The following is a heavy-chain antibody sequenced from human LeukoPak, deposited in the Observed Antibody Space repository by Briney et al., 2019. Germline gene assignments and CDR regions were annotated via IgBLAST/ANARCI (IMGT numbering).Heavy chain of an antibody. Sequence: ASVKVSCKASGYTFTGYYMHWVRQAPGQGLEWMGWMNPNSGGTNYAQKFQGRVTMTRDTSISTAYMELSRLRSDDTAVYYCARGPRAYYYDSSGSNDYWGQGTLVTVSS. V-gene: IGHV1-2*02. J-gene: IGHJ4*02. CDR2: MNPNSGGT. CDR3: ARGPRAYYYDSSGSNDY. D-gene: IGHD3-22*01. CDR1: GYTFTGYY.